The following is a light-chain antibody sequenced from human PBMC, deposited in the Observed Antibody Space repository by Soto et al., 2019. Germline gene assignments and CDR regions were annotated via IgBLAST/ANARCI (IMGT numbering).Light chain of an antibody. J-gene: IGLJ1*01. CDR3: QSYDSSLSGYV. Sequence: QSVLTQPPSVSGAPGQRVTISCTGSSSNIGAGYDVHWYQQLPGTAPKLLIYGNSNRPSGVPDRFSGSKSGTSASLAITGLQAEDDSDYYCQSYDSSLSGYVFGTGTNVTVL. V-gene: IGLV1-40*01. CDR1: SSNIGAGYD. CDR2: GNS.